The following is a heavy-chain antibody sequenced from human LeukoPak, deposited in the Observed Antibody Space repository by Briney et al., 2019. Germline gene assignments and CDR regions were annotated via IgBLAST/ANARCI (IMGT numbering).Heavy chain of an antibody. CDR1: GYTFTGYY. J-gene: IGHJ4*02. D-gene: IGHD3-22*01. Sequence: GASVKVSCKASGYTFTGYYMHWVRQAPGQGLEWMGRINPNSGGTNYAQKFQGRFTMTRDTSISTAYMELSRLRSDDTAVYYCARGPAYYYDSSGYFDYWGQGTLVTVPS. CDR3: ARGPAYYYDSSGYFDY. V-gene: IGHV1-2*06. CDR2: INPNSGGT.